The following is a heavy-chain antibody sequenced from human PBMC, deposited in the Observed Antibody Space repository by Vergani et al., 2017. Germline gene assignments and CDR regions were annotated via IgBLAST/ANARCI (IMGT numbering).Heavy chain of an antibody. CDR1: GFIFSSYG. CDR3: AKNLPAYCTDDCPVRMDY. V-gene: IGHV3-30*18. Sequence: QVQLVESGGGVVQPGRSLRLSCAASGFIFSSYGMHWVRQAPGKGLEWVAIISYDGTYRYYTDSVKGRFTISRDNSKDTMYLQTNSLRAEDMAVYYCAKNLPAYCTDDCPVRMDYWGQGTLVTVSS. CDR2: ISYDGTYR. D-gene: IGHD2-21*02. J-gene: IGHJ4*02.